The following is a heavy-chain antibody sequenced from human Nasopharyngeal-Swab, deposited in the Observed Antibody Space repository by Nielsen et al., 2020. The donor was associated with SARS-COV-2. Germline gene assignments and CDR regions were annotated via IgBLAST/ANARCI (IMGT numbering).Heavy chain of an antibody. CDR3: ARDFPFGGDVVY. CDR1: GFTFSSYG. Sequence: LSLTCAASGFTFSSYGMHWVRQAPGKGLEWVAVIWYDGSNKYYADSVKGRFTISRDNSKNTLYLQMNSLRAEDTAVYYCARDFPFGGDVVYWGQGTLVPSPQ. V-gene: IGHV3-33*01. J-gene: IGHJ4*02. CDR2: IWYDGSNK. D-gene: IGHD3-10*01.